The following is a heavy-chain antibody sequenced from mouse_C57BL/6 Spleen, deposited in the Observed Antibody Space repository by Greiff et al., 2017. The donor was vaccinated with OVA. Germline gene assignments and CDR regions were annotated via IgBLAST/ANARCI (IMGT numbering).Heavy chain of an antibody. D-gene: IGHD1-1*01. CDR1: GYTFTSYW. V-gene: IGHV1-50*01. J-gene: IGHJ2*01. Sequence: QVQLQQPGAELVKPGASVKLSCKASGYTFTSYWMQWVKQRPGQGLEWIGEIDPSDSYTNYNQKFKGKATLTVDTSSSTVYMQLSSLTSEDSAVYYCARGGYYGSSYFDYWGKGTTLTVSS. CDR2: IDPSDSYT. CDR3: ARGGYYGSSYFDY.